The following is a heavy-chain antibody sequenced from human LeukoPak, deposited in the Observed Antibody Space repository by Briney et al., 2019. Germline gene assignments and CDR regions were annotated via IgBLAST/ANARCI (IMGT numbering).Heavy chain of an antibody. V-gene: IGHV3-23*01. Sequence: PGGSLRLSCAASGFTFSNYAMSWVRQAPGKGLGWVSVISGSGLSTYYADSVKGGFTISKDNSKNTLYLQMNSLRAEDTAVYYCAKGGLYNLFDPWGQGTLVTVSS. CDR3: AKGGLYNLFDP. J-gene: IGHJ5*02. D-gene: IGHD5-12*01. CDR2: ISGSGLST. CDR1: GFTFSNYA.